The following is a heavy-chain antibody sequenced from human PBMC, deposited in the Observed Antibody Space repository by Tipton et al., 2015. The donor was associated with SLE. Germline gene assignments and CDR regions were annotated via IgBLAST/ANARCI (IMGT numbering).Heavy chain of an antibody. D-gene: IGHD5-12*01. CDR2: LYTGGST. Sequence: TLSLTCTVSGDSITNFFWSWIRQPPGKGLEWIGYLYTGGSTHHNPSLQSRVTISVDTSKNQFSLKLTSVTAADTAVYYCARHQWIGYDSYYFDYWGQGTLVTVSS. J-gene: IGHJ4*02. CDR1: GDSITNFF. CDR3: ARHQWIGYDSYYFDY. V-gene: IGHV4-4*08.